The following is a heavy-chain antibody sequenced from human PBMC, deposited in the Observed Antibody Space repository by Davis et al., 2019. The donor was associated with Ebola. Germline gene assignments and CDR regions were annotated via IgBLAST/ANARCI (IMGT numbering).Heavy chain of an antibody. CDR2: ISTDGSTT. CDR1: GSSFHTYT. CDR3: AGAGAWTEDFPY. D-gene: IGHD3/OR15-3a*01. Sequence: GESLKISCAASGSSFHTYTINWFRQAPGRGLEWLAVISTDGSTTFYADSVKGRFTISRDNSKNTLSLQMNSLDTEETAGYYCAGAGAWTEDFPYWGQGTLVTVSS. J-gene: IGHJ4*02. V-gene: IGHV3-30*04.